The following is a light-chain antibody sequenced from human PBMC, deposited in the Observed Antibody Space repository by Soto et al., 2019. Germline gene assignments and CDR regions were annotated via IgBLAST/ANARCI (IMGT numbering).Light chain of an antibody. Sequence: AIQMTQSPSFLSASVGDRVIITCRASQDIRNDLVWYQHKPGKAPKVLISAASNLQSGVPSRFSGSGSGTEFTLTINSLQPEDFATYYCQQSYSTPQTFGQGTKVDIK. V-gene: IGKV1-6*01. CDR3: QQSYSTPQT. CDR1: QDIRND. CDR2: AAS. J-gene: IGKJ1*01.